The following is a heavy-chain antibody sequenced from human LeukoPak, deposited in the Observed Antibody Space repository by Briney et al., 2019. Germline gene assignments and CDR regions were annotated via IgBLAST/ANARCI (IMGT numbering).Heavy chain of an antibody. J-gene: IGHJ4*02. V-gene: IGHV3-53*01. CDR1: GFTVSSNY. Sequence: GGSLRLSCAASGFTVSSNYMSWVRQAPGKGLEWVSVIYSGGSTYYADSVKGRFTISRDNSKNTLYLQMNSLRAEDTAVYYCARAKWELPPGYKRTRDLSYYFDYWGQGTLVTVSS. CDR3: ARAKWELPPGYKRTRDLSYYFDY. CDR2: IYSGGST. D-gene: IGHD1-26*01.